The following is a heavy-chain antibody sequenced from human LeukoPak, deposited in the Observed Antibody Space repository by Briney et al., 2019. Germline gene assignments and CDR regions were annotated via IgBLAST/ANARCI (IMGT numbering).Heavy chain of an antibody. Sequence: GGSLRLSCAASGFTVSSNYMSWVRQAPGKGLEWVSVIYSGGSTYYADSVKGRFTISRDNSRNTLYLQMNSLRAEDTAVYYCARRVSAYYIDYWGQGTLVTVSS. V-gene: IGHV3-66*04. CDR3: ARRVSAYYIDY. CDR1: GFTVSSNY. CDR2: IYSGGST. D-gene: IGHD3-22*01. J-gene: IGHJ4*02.